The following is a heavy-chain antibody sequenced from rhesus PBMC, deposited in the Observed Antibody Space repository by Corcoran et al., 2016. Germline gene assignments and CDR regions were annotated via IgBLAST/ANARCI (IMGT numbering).Heavy chain of an antibody. CDR3: ARGITNCWSGYSNRFDV. CDR2: IYSNSEST. J-gene: IGHJ5-1*01. V-gene: IGHV4S12*01. Sequence: QVQLQESGPGVVKPSETLSLTCAVSGGSITGSYYSTWTRQPPGKGLAWIVSIYSNSESTNYNPSLKSRVTISKDTSKNQFYLKLSSVTATDTAVYYCARGITNCWSGYSNRFDVWGPGVLVTVSS. D-gene: IGHD3-3*01. CDR1: GGSITGSYY.